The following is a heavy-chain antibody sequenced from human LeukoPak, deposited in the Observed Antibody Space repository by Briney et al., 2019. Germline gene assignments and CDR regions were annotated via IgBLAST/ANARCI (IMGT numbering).Heavy chain of an antibody. J-gene: IGHJ4*02. CDR2: ISGSRGNT. CDR3: AKDHDFDWLLLRPYGSGSYSPLNY. CDR1: GFIFSSYG. Sequence: PGGTLRLSWVASGFIFSSYGMSWVRQAPGKGLEWVSAISGSRGNTYYADSVKGRFTISRDNSKNTLYLQMNSLRAEDTALYYCAKDHDFDWLLLRPYGSGSYSPLNYWGQGTLVTVSS. D-gene: IGHD3-10*01. V-gene: IGHV3-23*01.